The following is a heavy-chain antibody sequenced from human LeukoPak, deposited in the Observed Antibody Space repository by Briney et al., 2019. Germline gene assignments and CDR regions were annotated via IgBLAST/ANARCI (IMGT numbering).Heavy chain of an antibody. CDR1: GFTFGSYS. J-gene: IGHJ1*01. D-gene: IGHD3-10*01. Sequence: GGSLRLSCAASGFTFGSYSMNWVRQAPGKGLEWVSYISSSSSTIYYADSVKGRFTISRDSAKNSLYLQMNSLRAEDTAVYYCARALSGSRAEYFQHWGQGTLVTVSS. CDR2: ISSSSSTI. V-gene: IGHV3-48*01. CDR3: ARALSGSRAEYFQH.